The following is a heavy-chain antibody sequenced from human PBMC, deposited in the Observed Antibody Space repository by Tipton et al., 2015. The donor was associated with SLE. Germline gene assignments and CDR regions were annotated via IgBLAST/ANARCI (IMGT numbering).Heavy chain of an antibody. CDR2: ILHSGIT. D-gene: IGHD3-16*01. J-gene: IGHJ4*02. V-gene: IGHV4-4*02. CDR1: GGSISTNNW. Sequence: TLSLTCAVSGGSISTNNWWSWVRQPPGKGPEWLGGILHSGITNYNPSLKGRVSILQDKSKNQFSLTRSSVMAADTAVYYFARKSDYYDGNSYAFDYWGKGTLVTVSS. CDR3: ARKSDYYDGNSYAFDY.